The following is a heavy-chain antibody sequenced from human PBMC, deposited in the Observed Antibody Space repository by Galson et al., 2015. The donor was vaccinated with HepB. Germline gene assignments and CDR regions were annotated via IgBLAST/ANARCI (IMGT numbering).Heavy chain of an antibody. CDR2: ISYDGSNK. D-gene: IGHD4-17*01. J-gene: IGHJ6*02. V-gene: IGHV3-30*18. Sequence: SLRLSCAASGFTFSSYGMHWVRQAPGKGLEWVAVISYDGSNKYYADSVKGRFTISRDNSKNTLYLQMNSLRAEDTAVYYCAKDLRFNLSGMDVCGQGTTVTVSS. CDR1: GFTFSSYG. CDR3: AKDLRFNLSGMDV.